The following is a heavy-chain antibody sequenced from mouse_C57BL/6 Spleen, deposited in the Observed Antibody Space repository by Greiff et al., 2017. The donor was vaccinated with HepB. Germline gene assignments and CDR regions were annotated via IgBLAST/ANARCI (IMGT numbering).Heavy chain of an antibody. CDR3: ARGGYYGSRDWYFDV. Sequence: QVQLQQSGAELVKPGASVKISCKASGYAFSSYWMNWVKQRPGKGLEWIGQIYPGDGDTNYNGKFKGKATLTADKSSSTAYMQLSSLTSEDSAVYFCARGGYYGSRDWYFDVWGTGTTVTVSS. CDR2: IYPGDGDT. V-gene: IGHV1-80*01. J-gene: IGHJ1*03. D-gene: IGHD1-1*01. CDR1: GYAFSSYW.